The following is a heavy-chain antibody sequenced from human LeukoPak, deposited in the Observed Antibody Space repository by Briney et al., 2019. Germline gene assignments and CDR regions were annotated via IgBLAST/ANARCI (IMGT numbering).Heavy chain of an antibody. J-gene: IGHJ4*02. D-gene: IGHD3-10*01. CDR2: IYTTGTT. V-gene: IGHV4-4*07. CDR3: AREANYYGSGSYFEGTFDH. CDR1: GGSISSYY. Sequence: SETLSLTCTVPGGSISSYYWSWIRQPAGKGLEWIGRIYTTGTTNYNPSLKSRVTISIDTSKNEFSLKLTSVTAADTAVYYCAREANYYGSGSYFEGTFDHWGQGSLVIVSS.